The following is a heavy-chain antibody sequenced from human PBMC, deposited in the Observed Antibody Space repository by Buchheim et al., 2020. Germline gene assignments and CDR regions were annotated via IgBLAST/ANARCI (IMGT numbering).Heavy chain of an antibody. J-gene: IGHJ4*02. D-gene: IGHD2-21*01. V-gene: IGHV3-33*01. Sequence: QVQLAESGGGVVQPGRSLGLSCAASGFTLSSYGMHWVRQAPGKGLEWVAFIWYDGSNKYYADSVQGRFTISRDNSKNTLYLQMNSLRAEDTAVYYCARAGDRTFDYWGQGTL. CDR2: IWYDGSNK. CDR3: ARAGDRTFDY. CDR1: GFTLSSYG.